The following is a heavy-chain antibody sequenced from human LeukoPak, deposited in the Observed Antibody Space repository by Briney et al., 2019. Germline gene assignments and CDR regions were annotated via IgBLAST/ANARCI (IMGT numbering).Heavy chain of an antibody. D-gene: IGHD1-26*01. CDR3: ARDGRGFDP. V-gene: IGHV1-69*04. Sequence: GASVKVSCKASGGTFSSYTISWVRQAPGQGLEWMGRIIPILGIANYAQKFQGRVTITADKSTSTAYVELSSLRSEDTAAYYCARDGRGFDPWGQGTLVTVSS. CDR2: IIPILGIA. J-gene: IGHJ5*02. CDR1: GGTFSSYT.